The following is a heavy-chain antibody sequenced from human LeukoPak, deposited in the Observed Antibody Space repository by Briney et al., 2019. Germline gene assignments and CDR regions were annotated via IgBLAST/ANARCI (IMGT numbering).Heavy chain of an antibody. CDR1: GFTFGDYA. V-gene: IGHV3-49*04. Sequence: PGGSLRLSCTASGFTFGDYAMSWVRQAPGKGLEWVGFIRSKAYGGTTEYAASVKGRFIISRDDSKSIAYLQMNSLKTEDTAVYYCTRDHPGYYYDSSGYYQFDYWGQGTLVTVSS. D-gene: IGHD3-22*01. CDR2: IRSKAYGGTT. J-gene: IGHJ4*02. CDR3: TRDHPGYYYDSSGYYQFDY.